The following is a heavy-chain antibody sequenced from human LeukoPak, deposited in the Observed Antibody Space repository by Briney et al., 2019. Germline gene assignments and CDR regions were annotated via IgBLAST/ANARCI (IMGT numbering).Heavy chain of an antibody. CDR3: ARGLAAAGTSRHYFDY. D-gene: IGHD6-13*01. CDR1: GGSFSGYY. J-gene: IGHJ4*02. V-gene: IGHV4-34*01. Sequence: PSETLSLTCAVYGGSFSGYYWSWIRQPPGKGLEWIGEINHSGSTNYNPSLKSRVTISVDTSKNQFSLKLSSVTAADTAVYYCARGLAAAGTSRHYFDYWGQGTLVTVSS. CDR2: INHSGST.